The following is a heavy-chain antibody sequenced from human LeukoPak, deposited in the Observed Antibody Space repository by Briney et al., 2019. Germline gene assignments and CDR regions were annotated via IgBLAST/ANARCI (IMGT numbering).Heavy chain of an antibody. Sequence: GGSLILSCAASGFTFSSYAMSWVRQAPGKGLEWVSAISGSGGSTYYADSVKGRFTISRDNSKNPLYLQMNSLRAEDTAVYYCAKDGDSSGYPNWFDPWGQGTLVTVSS. CDR2: ISGSGGST. D-gene: IGHD3-22*01. V-gene: IGHV3-23*01. CDR3: AKDGDSSGYPNWFDP. CDR1: GFTFSSYA. J-gene: IGHJ5*02.